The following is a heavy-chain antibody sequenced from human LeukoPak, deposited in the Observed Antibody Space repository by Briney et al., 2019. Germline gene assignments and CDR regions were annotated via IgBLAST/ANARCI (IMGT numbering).Heavy chain of an antibody. Sequence: GGSLRLSCAASGFTVSSNYMSWVRQAPGKGLEWASVIYSGGSTYYADSVKGRFTISRDNSKNTLYLQMNSLRAEDTAVYYCARDQKYSSGWEVFDYWGQGTLVTVSS. CDR3: ARDQKYSSGWEVFDY. V-gene: IGHV3-66*02. CDR2: IYSGGST. CDR1: GFTVSSNY. D-gene: IGHD6-19*01. J-gene: IGHJ4*02.